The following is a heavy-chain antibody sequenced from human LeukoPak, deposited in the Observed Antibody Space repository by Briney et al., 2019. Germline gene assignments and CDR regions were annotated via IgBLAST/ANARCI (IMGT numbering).Heavy chain of an antibody. V-gene: IGHV1-69*13. J-gene: IGHJ4*02. D-gene: IGHD1-26*01. Sequence: SVKVSCKASGGTFSSYAISWVRQAPGQGLEWMGGIIPIFGTANYAQKFQGRVTITADESTSTAYMELSSLRSEDTAVYYCARDASGSYYWGGYFDYWGQGTLVTVSS. CDR3: ARDASGSYYWGGYFDY. CDR1: GGTFSSYA. CDR2: IIPIFGTA.